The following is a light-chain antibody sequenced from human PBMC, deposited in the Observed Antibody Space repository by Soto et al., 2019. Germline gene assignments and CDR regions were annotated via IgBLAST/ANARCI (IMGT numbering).Light chain of an antibody. CDR1: QSVGSY. CDR3: QQRTDWPLT. CDR2: DAS. Sequence: ETVLMQSPATLSLSPGQRATFSCRASQSVGSYLAWYQQKPGQAPRLLIYDASNRATGIPARFSGSGSGTDFTLTITSLEPEDFAVYFCQQRTDWPLTFGGGTKLEI. J-gene: IGKJ4*01. V-gene: IGKV3-11*01.